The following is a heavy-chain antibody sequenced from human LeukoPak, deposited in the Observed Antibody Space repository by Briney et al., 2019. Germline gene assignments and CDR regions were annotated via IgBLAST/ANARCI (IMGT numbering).Heavy chain of an antibody. D-gene: IGHD3-3*01. V-gene: IGHV1-18*01. Sequence: ASVKVSCKASGYTFTSVGISWVRQAPGQGLEWMGWISPYTGNTNYAQKLQGRVTMTTDTSTSTAYMELRSLRSDDTAVYYCARGQWAYDFWNALYWGQGPLVTVSS. CDR3: ARGQWAYDFWNALY. CDR2: ISPYTGNT. J-gene: IGHJ4*02. CDR1: GYTFTSVG.